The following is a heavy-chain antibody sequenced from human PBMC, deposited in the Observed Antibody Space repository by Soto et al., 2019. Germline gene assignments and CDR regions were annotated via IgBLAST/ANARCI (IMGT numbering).Heavy chain of an antibody. CDR2: INDDGIST. V-gene: IGHV3-74*01. CDR1: GFTFSMYW. J-gene: IGHJ4*02. CDR3: TRGPRSTSTGTGAF. D-gene: IGHD1-1*01. Sequence: GGSLRLSCAASGFTFSMYWMHWVRQVPGKGPEWVSRINDDGISTNYADSVKGRFTISRDNAKNTLYLQMNALRVEDAAVYYCTRGPRSTSTGTGAFWGQGTLVTVSS.